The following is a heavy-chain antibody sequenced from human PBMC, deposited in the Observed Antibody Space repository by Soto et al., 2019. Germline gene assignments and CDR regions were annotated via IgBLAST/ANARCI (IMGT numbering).Heavy chain of an antibody. D-gene: IGHD3-3*01. CDR2: IYHSGST. J-gene: IGHJ6*02. CDR1: GDSINSYY. CDR3: ARDGGRYYAMDV. Sequence: SETLSLTCTVSGDSINSYYWSWIRQPPGKGLEWIGNIYHSGSTKYNPSLKSRVTISVDTSKTHFSLRLSSVTAADTAVYYCARDGGRYYAMDVWGQGTTVTSP. V-gene: IGHV4-59*01.